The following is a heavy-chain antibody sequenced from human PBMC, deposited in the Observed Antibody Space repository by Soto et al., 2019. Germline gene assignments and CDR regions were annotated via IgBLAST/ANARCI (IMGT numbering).Heavy chain of an antibody. J-gene: IGHJ4*02. Sequence: SETLSLTCTVSGGSMSSYYWTWLRQSPGRGLEWIGYTSYSGSTYYNPSLKSRVTISADTSKNQFSLRMNSMIAADTAVYYCARADPDASVGYWGQGTLVTVSS. V-gene: IGHV4-59*01. CDR3: ARADPDASVGY. CDR2: TSYSGST. CDR1: GGSMSSYY. D-gene: IGHD2-15*01.